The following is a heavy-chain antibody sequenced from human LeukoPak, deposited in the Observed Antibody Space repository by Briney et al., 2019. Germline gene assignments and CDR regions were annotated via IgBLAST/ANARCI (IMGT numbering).Heavy chain of an antibody. D-gene: IGHD3-3*01. Sequence: PGGSLRLSCAASGFTFSSYWMSWVRQAPGKGLEWVANIKQDGSEKYYVDSVKGRFTISRDNAKNSLYLQMNSLRAEDTAVYYCARDPHYDFWSGYSHYGTDVWGQGTTVTVSS. CDR2: IKQDGSEK. V-gene: IGHV3-7*01. J-gene: IGHJ6*02. CDR3: ARDPHYDFWSGYSHYGTDV. CDR1: GFTFSSYW.